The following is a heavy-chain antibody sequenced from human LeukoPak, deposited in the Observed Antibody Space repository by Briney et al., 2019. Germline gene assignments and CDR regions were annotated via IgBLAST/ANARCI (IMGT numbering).Heavy chain of an antibody. D-gene: IGHD3-3*01. Sequence: ASVKVSCKTSGYSFTDYYIHWVRQAPGQGLEWMGWINPKSGRTSSARKFQGRVTMTRDPSISTVYMDMAWQTSDDTAIYFCARADFVDAGPYLIGPWGQGTLVTVSS. CDR2: INPKSGRT. CDR1: GYSFTDYY. J-gene: IGHJ5*02. CDR3: ARADFVDAGPYLIGP. V-gene: IGHV1-2*02.